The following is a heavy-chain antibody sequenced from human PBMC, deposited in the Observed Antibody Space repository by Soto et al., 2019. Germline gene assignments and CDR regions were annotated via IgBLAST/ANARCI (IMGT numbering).Heavy chain of an antibody. CDR3: ARGRYYDFWSGYHGVFDY. J-gene: IGHJ4*02. D-gene: IGHD3-3*01. CDR1: GGSFSGYY. CDR2: INHSGST. Sequence: SETLSLTCAVYGGSFSGYYWSWIRQPPGKGLEWIGEINHSGSTNYSPSLKSRVTISVDTSKNQFSLKLSSVTAADTAVYYCARGRYYDFWSGYHGVFDYGGQGTLVTVSS. V-gene: IGHV4-34*01.